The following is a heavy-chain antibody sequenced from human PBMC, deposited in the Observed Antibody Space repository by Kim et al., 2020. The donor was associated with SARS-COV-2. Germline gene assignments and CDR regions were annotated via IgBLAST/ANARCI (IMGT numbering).Heavy chain of an antibody. CDR1: GFTFSSYW. V-gene: IGHV3-7*01. CDR2: IKQDGSEK. CDR3: ARDSYSYGPPYYFDY. D-gene: IGHD5-18*01. J-gene: IGHJ4*02. Sequence: GGSLRLSCAASGFTFSSYWMSWVRQAPGKGLEWVANIKQDGSEKYYVDSVKGRFTISRDNAKNSLYLQMNSLRAEDTAVYYCARDSYSYGPPYYFDYWGQGTLVTVSS.